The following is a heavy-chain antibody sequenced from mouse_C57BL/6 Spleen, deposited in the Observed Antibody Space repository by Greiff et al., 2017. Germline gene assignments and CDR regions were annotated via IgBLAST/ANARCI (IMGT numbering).Heavy chain of an antibody. CDR1: GYTFTSYW. J-gene: IGHJ4*01. CDR3: ARRSSGYEAMDY. V-gene: IGHV1-61*01. D-gene: IGHD3-2*02. Sequence: VQLQQPGAELVRPGSSVKLSCKASGYTFTSYWMDWVKQRPGQGLDWIGNIYPSDSETHYNQKFKDKATLTVDKSSSTAYMQLSSLTSEDSAVYYCARRSSGYEAMDYWGQGTSVTVSS. CDR2: IYPSDSET.